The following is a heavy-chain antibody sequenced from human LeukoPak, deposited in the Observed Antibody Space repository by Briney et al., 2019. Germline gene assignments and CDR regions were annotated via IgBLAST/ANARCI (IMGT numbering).Heavy chain of an antibody. V-gene: IGHV3-23*01. J-gene: IGHJ4*02. CDR3: AKLTPASNY. D-gene: IGHD2-15*01. CDR2: ITTNSVSA. Sequence: GGSLRLSCAASGFTFSDYAMTWVRQAPGKGLEWVSSITTNSVSANYADSVKGRFTISRDNSKNTLYLQMNSLRAEDTALYYCAKLTPASNYWGQGTLVTVSS. CDR1: GFTFSDYA.